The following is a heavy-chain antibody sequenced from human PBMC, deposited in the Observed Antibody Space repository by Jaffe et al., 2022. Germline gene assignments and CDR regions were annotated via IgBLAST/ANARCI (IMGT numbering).Heavy chain of an antibody. CDR3: ARDQPDDDYIPGAFDL. V-gene: IGHV4-59*11. D-gene: IGHD4-4*01. J-gene: IGHJ3*01. CDR1: GDSFSSHY. Sequence: HVQLQESGPGLVKPSESLSLTCSVSGDSFSSHYWSWIRQPPGKGLEWIGYLYKGGSTTYSPSLRGRVTMSVDTSKNQFSLKMTSVTAADTAVYYCARDQPDDDYIPGAFDLWGPGTMVTVSS. CDR2: LYKGGST.